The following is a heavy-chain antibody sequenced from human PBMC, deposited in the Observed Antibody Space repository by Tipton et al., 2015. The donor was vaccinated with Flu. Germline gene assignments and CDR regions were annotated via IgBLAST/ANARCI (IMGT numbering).Heavy chain of an antibody. CDR3: ARDAASYRDSSGYSKGNYFDY. CDR2: IYDSGTT. J-gene: IGHJ4*02. Sequence: TLSLTCTVSGVSISGDDYYWSWIRQSPGKGLEWIGYIYDSGTTYYNPSLRSRVSVSADTSKNQFSLNLTSVTAADTAVYYCARDAASYRDSSGYSKGNYFDYWARESWSPSPQ. V-gene: IGHV4-30-4*01. CDR1: GVSISGDDYY. D-gene: IGHD3-22*01.